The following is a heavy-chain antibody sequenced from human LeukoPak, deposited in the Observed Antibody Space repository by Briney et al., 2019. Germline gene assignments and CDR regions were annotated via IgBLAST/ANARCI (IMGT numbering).Heavy chain of an antibody. CDR2: IIPIFGTA. CDR3: ARVGSGSYPYYYYMDV. CDR1: GYTFTSYG. V-gene: IGHV1-69*05. J-gene: IGHJ6*03. D-gene: IGHD3-10*01. Sequence: GASVKVSCKASGYTFTSYGINWVRQAPGQGLEWMGGIIPIFGTANYAQKFQGRVTITTDESTSTAYMELSSLRSEDTAVYYCARVGSGSYPYYYYMDVWGKGTTVTVSS.